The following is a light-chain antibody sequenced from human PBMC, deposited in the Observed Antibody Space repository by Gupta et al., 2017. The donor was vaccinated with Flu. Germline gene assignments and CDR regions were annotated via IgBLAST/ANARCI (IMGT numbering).Light chain of an antibody. CDR1: STDVGSYKY. CDR3: SSCTSSTTLV. J-gene: IGLJ2*01. CDR2: EVT. Sequence: QSALTQPAAVSGSPGQAIAISCTGPSTDVGSYKYVSWYQKHPPQAHQLLIYEVTNRPAGVSPLFSGSKSGDTASLTISGLQAEDAADYYCSSCTSSTTLVFGGGTRLTVL. V-gene: IGLV2-14*01.